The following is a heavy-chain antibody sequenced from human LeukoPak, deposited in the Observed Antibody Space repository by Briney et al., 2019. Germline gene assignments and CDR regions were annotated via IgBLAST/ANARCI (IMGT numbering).Heavy chain of an antibody. J-gene: IGHJ5*02. Sequence: PGGSLRLSCAASGFTFSSYAMSWVRQAPGKGLEWVSAISGSGGSTYYADSVKGRFTISRDNSKNTLYLKMNSLRAEDTAVYYCAKDPSLYSSSWYGERWFDPWGQGTLVTVSS. CDR2: ISGSGGST. CDR1: GFTFSSYA. D-gene: IGHD6-13*01. V-gene: IGHV3-23*01. CDR3: AKDPSLYSSSWYGERWFDP.